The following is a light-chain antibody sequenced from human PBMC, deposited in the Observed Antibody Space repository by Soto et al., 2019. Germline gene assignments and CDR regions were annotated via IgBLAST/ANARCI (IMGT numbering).Light chain of an antibody. Sequence: QSVLTQPPSVSGAPGQRVTISCTGSSSNIGAGYDVHWYQQLPGTAPKLLISGNSNRPSGVPDRFSGSKSGTSAPLAITGLQAEDEADYYYQSYDSSLSGWVFGGGTKLTVL. J-gene: IGLJ3*02. CDR1: SSNIGAGYD. CDR3: QSYDSSLSGWV. V-gene: IGLV1-40*01. CDR2: GNS.